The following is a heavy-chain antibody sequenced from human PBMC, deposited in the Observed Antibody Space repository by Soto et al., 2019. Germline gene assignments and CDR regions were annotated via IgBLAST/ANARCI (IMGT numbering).Heavy chain of an antibody. CDR3: ATAGISHSSSWYPSQTLSYYYGMDV. Sequence: GASVKVSCKVSGYTLTELSMHWVRQAPGKGLEWMGGFDPEDGETIYAQKFQGRVTMTEDTSTDTAYMELSSLRSEDTAVYYCATAGISHSSSWYPSQTLSYYYGMDVWGQGTTVTVSS. D-gene: IGHD6-13*01. CDR1: GYTLTELS. CDR2: FDPEDGET. J-gene: IGHJ6*02. V-gene: IGHV1-24*01.